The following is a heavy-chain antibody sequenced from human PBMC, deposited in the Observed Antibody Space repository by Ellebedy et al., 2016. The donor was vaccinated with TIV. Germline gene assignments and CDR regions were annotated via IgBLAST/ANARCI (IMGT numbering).Heavy chain of an antibody. Sequence: SETLSLTCTVSGGSISSYYWSWIRQPPGKGLEWIGYIYYSGSTNYNPSLKSRVTISVDTSKNQFSLKLSSVTAADTAVYYCARDYGLRPAPYYYYGMDVWGQGTTVTVSS. CDR3: ARDYGLRPAPYYYYGMDV. J-gene: IGHJ6*02. V-gene: IGHV4-59*01. CDR2: IYYSGST. CDR1: GGSISSYY. D-gene: IGHD3-16*01.